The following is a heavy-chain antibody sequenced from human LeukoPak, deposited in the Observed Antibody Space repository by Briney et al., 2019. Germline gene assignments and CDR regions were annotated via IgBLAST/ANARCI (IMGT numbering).Heavy chain of an antibody. CDR3: ARLFSGYRYYYDSSGYYLDY. D-gene: IGHD3-22*01. J-gene: IGHJ4*02. Sequence: SETLSLTCTVSGGSISSYYWSWIRQPPGKGLEWIGYIYYSGSTNYNPSLKSRVTISVDTSKNQFSLKLSSVTAADTAVYYCARLFSGYRYYYDSSGYYLDYWGQGTLVTVSS. CDR2: IYYSGST. CDR1: GGSISSYY. V-gene: IGHV4-59*08.